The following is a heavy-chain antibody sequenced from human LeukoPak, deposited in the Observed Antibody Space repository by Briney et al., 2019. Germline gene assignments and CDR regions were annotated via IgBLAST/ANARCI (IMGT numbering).Heavy chain of an antibody. CDR3: ARDPGSSAFDL. Sequence: GGSLRLSCAASGFTFSSYSMSWVRQTPENGLEFVGNIDRDGGVRNYMDSLKGRCTISRDNGKKSLYLEINSLRADDTAVYYCARDPGSSAFDLWGRGALVTVSS. D-gene: IGHD1-14*01. CDR2: IDRDGGVR. CDR1: GFTFSSYS. V-gene: IGHV3-7*01. J-gene: IGHJ4*02.